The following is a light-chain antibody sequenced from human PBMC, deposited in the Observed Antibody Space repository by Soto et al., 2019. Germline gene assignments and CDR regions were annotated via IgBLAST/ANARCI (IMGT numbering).Light chain of an antibody. Sequence: AIQVTQSPSSLSASVGDTVTITCRASQGISSAFAWYQQKPGKVPRLLIYDVFNLQSGVPSRFSGSGSGTDFTLTISRLQPEDFATYYCHQLETYPLPFGQGTRLEVK. J-gene: IGKJ5*01. V-gene: IGKV1-13*02. CDR2: DVF. CDR1: QGISSA. CDR3: HQLETYPLP.